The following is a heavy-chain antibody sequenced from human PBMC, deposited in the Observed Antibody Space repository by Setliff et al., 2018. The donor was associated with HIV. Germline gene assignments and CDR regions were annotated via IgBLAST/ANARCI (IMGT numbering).Heavy chain of an antibody. CDR2: XXXDXXTT. V-gene: IGHV3-74*01. D-gene: IGHD2-21*02. Sequence: SWRQWVRQAPGKGLVWVSTXXXDXXTTXXADXXKGRFTISRDNAXXXLYLQMNSLXXEDXXXFXCHCFMAGWGKGTTVTVSS. J-gene: IGHJ6*03. CDR3: HCFMAG. CDR1: SW.